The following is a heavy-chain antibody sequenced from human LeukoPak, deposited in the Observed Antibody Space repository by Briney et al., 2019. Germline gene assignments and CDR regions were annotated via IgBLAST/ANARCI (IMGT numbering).Heavy chain of an antibody. Sequence: PSETLSLTCAVSGGSISSYYWNWIRRPPGKGLEWIGCVYYSGSTNYNPSLKSRVTISVDTSKNQFSLRLSSVTAADTAVYYCARDLLGYTSGWASPLYYGMDVWGQGTTVTVSS. D-gene: IGHD6-19*01. CDR3: ARDLLGYTSGWASPLYYGMDV. CDR1: GGSISSYY. CDR2: VYYSGST. J-gene: IGHJ6*02. V-gene: IGHV4-59*01.